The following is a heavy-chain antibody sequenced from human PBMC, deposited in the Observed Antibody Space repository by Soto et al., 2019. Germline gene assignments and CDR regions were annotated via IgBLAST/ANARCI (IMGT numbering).Heavy chain of an antibody. V-gene: IGHV4-59*08. J-gene: IGHJ5*02. Sequence: SETLSLTCRLSGGSFSPNYWGWFRQSPGKGLEWVGYIYYGGTTSYNPSLKSRVTISLETSKSHFSLRLNSVTAADTAVYYCARMAAFYQSLDPWGPGTLVTLSS. CDR3: ARMAAFYQSLDP. CDR2: IYYGGTT. D-gene: IGHD3-3*02. CDR1: GGSFSPNY.